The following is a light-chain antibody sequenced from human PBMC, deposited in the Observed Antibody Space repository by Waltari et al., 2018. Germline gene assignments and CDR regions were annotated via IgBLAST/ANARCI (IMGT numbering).Light chain of an antibody. V-gene: IGKV1-12*01. CDR3: QQSNTFPPT. CDR2: AAS. CDR1: QDLGNW. Sequence: DIQLTQSPSSVPASVGDTVTITCRPSQDLGNWLAWYQQKPGTAPKSLIYAASSLQCAVPAKFSGSGSGTDFTLIISSLQPDDFATYCCQQSNTFPPTFGGGTKVEI. J-gene: IGKJ4*02.